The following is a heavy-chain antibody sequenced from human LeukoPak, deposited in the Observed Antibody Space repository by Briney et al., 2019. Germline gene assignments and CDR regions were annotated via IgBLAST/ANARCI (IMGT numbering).Heavy chain of an antibody. CDR3: ARDPIAAAGNWFDP. J-gene: IGHJ5*02. CDR2: IYHSGST. CDR1: GYSISSGYY. V-gene: IGHV4-38-2*02. D-gene: IGHD6-13*01. Sequence: SETLSLTGTVSGYSISSGYYWVWIRQPPGKGLEWIGSIYHSGSTYYNPSLKSRVTISVDTSKNQFSLKLSSVTAADTAVYYCARDPIAAAGNWFDPWGQGTLVTVSS.